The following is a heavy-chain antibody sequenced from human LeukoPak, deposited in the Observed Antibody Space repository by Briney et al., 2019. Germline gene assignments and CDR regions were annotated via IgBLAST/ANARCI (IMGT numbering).Heavy chain of an antibody. J-gene: IGHJ5*02. V-gene: IGHV3-21*01. CDR2: ISSSSSYI. Sequence: PGGSPRLSCAASGFTFSSYSMNWARQAPGKGLEWVSSISSSSSYIYYANSVKGRFTISRDNAKNSLYLQMNSLRAEDTAVYYCARGGAVAGTEESWFDPWGQGTLVTVSS. D-gene: IGHD6-19*01. CDR1: GFTFSSYS. CDR3: ARGGAVAGTEESWFDP.